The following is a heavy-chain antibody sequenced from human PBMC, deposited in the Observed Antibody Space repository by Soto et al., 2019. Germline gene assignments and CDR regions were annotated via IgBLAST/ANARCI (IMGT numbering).Heavy chain of an antibody. CDR3: ARVAPEYSSTPRRFDF. CDR2: ISGSGGSI. V-gene: IGHV3-23*01. J-gene: IGHJ4*02. CDR1: GFTFGIYA. Sequence: HPGGSLRLSCAASGFTFGIYAMSWVRQAPGKGLEWVSSISGSGGSIYYAHSVKGRFTISRDKTKNTLDLQMNSLRAEDTAVYHCARVAPEYSSTPRRFDFWGQGPLVTVSS. D-gene: IGHD6-13*01.